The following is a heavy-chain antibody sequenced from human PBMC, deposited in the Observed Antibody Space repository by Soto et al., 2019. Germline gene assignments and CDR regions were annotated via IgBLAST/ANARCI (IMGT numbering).Heavy chain of an antibody. CDR2: ISYDGSNK. D-gene: IGHD6-6*01. V-gene: IGHV3-30*18. CDR1: GFTFSSYG. CDR3: AKGSEYSREINPNY. Sequence: GGSLRLSCAASGFTFSSYGMHWVRQAPGKGLEWVAVISYDGSNKYYADSVKGRFTISRDNSKNTLYLQMNSLRAEDTAVYYCAKGSEYSREINPNYWGQGTLVTVSS. J-gene: IGHJ4*02.